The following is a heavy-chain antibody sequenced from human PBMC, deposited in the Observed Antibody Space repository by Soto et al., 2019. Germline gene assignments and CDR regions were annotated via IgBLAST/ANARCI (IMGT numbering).Heavy chain of an antibody. CDR2: IIPIFGTA. D-gene: IGHD6-13*01. CDR1: GGTFSSYA. CDR3: ARGTQGIAAAGDYYYYGMDV. Sequence: ASVKVSCKASGGTFSSYAISWVRQAPGQGLEWMGGIIPIFGTANYAQKFQGRVTITADESTSTAYMELSSLRSEDTAVYYCARGTQGIAAAGDYYYYGMDVWGQGTTVTVSS. V-gene: IGHV1-69*13. J-gene: IGHJ6*02.